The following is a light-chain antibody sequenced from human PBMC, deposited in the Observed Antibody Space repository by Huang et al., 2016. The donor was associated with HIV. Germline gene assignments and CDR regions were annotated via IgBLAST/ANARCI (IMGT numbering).Light chain of an antibody. CDR2: DAS. V-gene: IGKV3-11*01. CDR3: QHRSSPFT. Sequence: EIVLTQSPATLSLSPGERATLSCRASQSVSSYLAWYPQKPGQAPRLLIYDASTRATGIPARFSGSGSGTDFTLTISSLEPEDFAVYYCQHRSSPFTFGPGTKVDIK. CDR1: QSVSSY. J-gene: IGKJ3*01.